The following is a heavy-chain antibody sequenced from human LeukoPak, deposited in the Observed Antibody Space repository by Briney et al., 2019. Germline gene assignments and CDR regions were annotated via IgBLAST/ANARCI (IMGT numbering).Heavy chain of an antibody. Sequence: ASVKVSCKASGYTFTGYYMHWVRQAPGQGLEWMGWINPNSGGTNYAQKFQGRVTMTRDTSISTAYMELSSLRSEDTAVYYCATVDTRQFDYWGQGTLVTVSS. D-gene: IGHD2-15*01. CDR2: INPNSGGT. J-gene: IGHJ4*02. CDR3: ATVDTRQFDY. CDR1: GYTFTGYY. V-gene: IGHV1-2*02.